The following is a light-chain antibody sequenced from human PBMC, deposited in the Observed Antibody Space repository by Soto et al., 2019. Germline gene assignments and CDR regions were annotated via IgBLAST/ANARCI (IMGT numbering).Light chain of an antibody. V-gene: IGKV3-20*01. J-gene: IGKJ1*01. CDR2: GVS. CDR1: QSVNTKY. Sequence: EIVLTQSPGTLSLSPGERATLSCRASQSVNTKYLAWYQQKPGQAPRLLISGVSSRATGIPDRFSGSGSGTDFILTISSLQPDDFATYYCQQYKTYSWTFGQGTKVEIK. CDR3: QQYKTYSWT.